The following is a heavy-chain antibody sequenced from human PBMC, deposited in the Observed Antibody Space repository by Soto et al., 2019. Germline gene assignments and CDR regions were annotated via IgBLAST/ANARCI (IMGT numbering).Heavy chain of an antibody. CDR1: GFTFSNAW. D-gene: IGHD3-22*01. V-gene: IGHV3-15*01. Sequence: EVQLVESGGGLVKPGGSLRLSCAASGFTFSNAWMSWVRQAPGKGLEWVGRIKSKTDGGTTDYAAPVKGRFTISRDDSKNTLYLQMNSLKTEDTAVYYCTTDLTSGSADAFDIWGQGTMVTVSS. CDR3: TTDLTSGSADAFDI. J-gene: IGHJ3*02. CDR2: IKSKTDGGTT.